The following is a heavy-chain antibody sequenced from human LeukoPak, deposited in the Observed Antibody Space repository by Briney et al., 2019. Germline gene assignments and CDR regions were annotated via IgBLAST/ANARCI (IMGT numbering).Heavy chain of an antibody. CDR1: GFTFSHYW. D-gene: IGHD1-26*01. CDR2: IKQDGTEK. CDR3: VRDWEGAFDY. V-gene: IGHV3-7*01. J-gene: IGHJ4*02. Sequence: GGSLRLSCAVYGFTFSHYWMIWVRQAPGKGLEWVANIKQDGTEKYYVDSVKGRFTISRDNAKNSLYLQMNSLRAEDTAVYYCVRDWEGAFDYWGQGTLVTVSS.